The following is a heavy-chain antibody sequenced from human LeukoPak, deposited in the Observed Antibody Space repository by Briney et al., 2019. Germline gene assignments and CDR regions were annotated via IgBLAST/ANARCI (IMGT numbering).Heavy chain of an antibody. V-gene: IGHV1-18*01. Sequence: ASVKVSCKASGYTFTSYGISWVRQAPGQGLEWMGWISAYNGNTNYAQKLQGRVTMATDTSTSTAYMELRSLRSDDTAVYYCARDPPSRITMVRGVIRFDYWGQGTLVTVSS. D-gene: IGHD3-10*01. CDR3: ARDPPSRITMVRGVIRFDY. CDR2: ISAYNGNT. J-gene: IGHJ4*02. CDR1: GYTFTSYG.